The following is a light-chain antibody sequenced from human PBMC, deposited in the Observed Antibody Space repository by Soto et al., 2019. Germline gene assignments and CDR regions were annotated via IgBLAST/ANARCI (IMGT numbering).Light chain of an antibody. CDR3: QQTNGFPFT. CDR1: QGIGSW. V-gene: IGKV1-12*01. Sequence: DIQITQSPSSVSASVGDRVTITCLSSQGIGSWLGWYQQKPGKAPRLLIYGASSLQTGVPSRFSGSGSGTDFTLTISSLQPEDFATYYCQQTNGFPFTFGQGTRLEIK. J-gene: IGKJ5*01. CDR2: GAS.